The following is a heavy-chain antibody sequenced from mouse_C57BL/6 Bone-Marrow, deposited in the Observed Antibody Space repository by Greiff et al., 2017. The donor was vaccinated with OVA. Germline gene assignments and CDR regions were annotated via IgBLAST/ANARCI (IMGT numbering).Heavy chain of an antibody. Sequence: EVQLVESGGGLVKPGGSLKLSCAASGFTFSSYAMSWVRQTPEKRLEWVATISDGGSYTYYPDNVTGRFTISRDNAKNNLYLQMSHLKSEDTAMYYCARDEGYYGSSYDYWGQGTTLTVSS. D-gene: IGHD1-1*01. CDR3: ARDEGYYGSSYDY. J-gene: IGHJ2*01. V-gene: IGHV5-4*01. CDR2: ISDGGSYT. CDR1: GFTFSSYA.